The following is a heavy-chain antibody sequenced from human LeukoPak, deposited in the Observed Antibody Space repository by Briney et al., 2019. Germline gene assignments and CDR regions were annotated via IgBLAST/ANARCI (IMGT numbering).Heavy chain of an antibody. Sequence: GGSLRLSCAASGFTFRSYGMHWVRQAPGKGLEWVAVIWYDGSNKYYADSEKGRFTVSRDNSKNTLYLQMNSLRAEDTAVYYCATAVASSSGWYADYWGQGTLVTVSS. CDR1: GFTFRSYG. CDR3: ATAVASSSGWYADY. J-gene: IGHJ4*02. V-gene: IGHV3-33*01. D-gene: IGHD6-19*01. CDR2: IWYDGSNK.